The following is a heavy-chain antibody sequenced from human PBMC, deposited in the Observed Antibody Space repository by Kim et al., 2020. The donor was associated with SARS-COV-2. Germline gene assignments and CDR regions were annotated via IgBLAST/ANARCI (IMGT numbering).Heavy chain of an antibody. CDR1: GYSFTSYW. CDR2: IDPSDSYT. CDR3: ARQRSYYDSSGYARVAFDI. J-gene: IGHJ3*02. D-gene: IGHD3-22*01. Sequence: GESLKISCKGSGYSFTSYWISWVRQMPGKGLEWMGRIDPSDSYTNYSPSFQGHVTISADKSISTAYLQWSSLKASDTAMYYCARQRSYYDSSGYARVAFDIWGQGTMVTVSS. V-gene: IGHV5-10-1*01.